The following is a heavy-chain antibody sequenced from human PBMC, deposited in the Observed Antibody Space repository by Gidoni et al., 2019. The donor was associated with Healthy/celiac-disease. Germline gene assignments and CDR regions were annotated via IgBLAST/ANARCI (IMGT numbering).Heavy chain of an antibody. CDR1: GFIFSSFA. CDR2: ITGSGGST. J-gene: IGHJ6*02. CDR3: GNGGPDEYGMDV. D-gene: IGHD3-16*01. V-gene: IGHV3-23*01. Sequence: EVQLLESGGGLVQPGGSLRLSFPGSGFIFSSFAMTWVRQAPGKGLEWVSSITGSGGSTYHADSVKGRFTISRDNSKNTLYLQMNSLRAEDTAVYYCGNGGPDEYGMDVWGQGTTVTVSS.